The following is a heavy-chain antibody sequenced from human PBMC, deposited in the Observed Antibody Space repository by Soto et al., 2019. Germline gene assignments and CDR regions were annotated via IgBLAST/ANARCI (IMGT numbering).Heavy chain of an antibody. CDR1: SFTFSSYW. CDR2: IKEDGSEK. V-gene: IGHV3-7*05. Sequence: EVLLVESGGGLVQPGGSLRLSCAASSFTFSSYWMSWVRQAPGKGLEWVANIKEDGSEKYYLDSMRGRFTISRDNAENSLYLHIRSLSAEDTAVYYCARDEGEFCSGGSCFYRHWGQGTLVSVSS. CDR3: ARDEGEFCSGGSCFYRH. D-gene: IGHD2-15*01. J-gene: IGHJ4*02.